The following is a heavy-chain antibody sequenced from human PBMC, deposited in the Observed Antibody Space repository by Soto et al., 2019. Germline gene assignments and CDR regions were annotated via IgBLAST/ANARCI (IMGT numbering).Heavy chain of an antibody. V-gene: IGHV3-13*01. CDR3: ARSPSGSYPSGNALDI. Sequence: LRLSCATSGFDFNNYDMFWVRQPTGKGLEWVSAIGTKADTFYPDSVKGRFTISRENARNSLYLQMNSLRAGDTGVYYCARSPSGSYPSGNALDIWGQGTIVTVSS. D-gene: IGHD1-26*01. CDR1: GFDFNNYD. J-gene: IGHJ3*02. CDR2: IGTKADT.